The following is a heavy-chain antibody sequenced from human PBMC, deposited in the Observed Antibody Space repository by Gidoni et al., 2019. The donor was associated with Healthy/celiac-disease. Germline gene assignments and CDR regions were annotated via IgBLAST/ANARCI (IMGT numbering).Heavy chain of an antibody. Sequence: EVQLVESGGGLVKPGGSLRLTCAASGFPFSSYSMNWVRQAPGKGLEWVSSISSSSSYIYCADSVKGRFTISRDNAKNSLYLQMNSLRAEDTAVYYCARGGVGATYYYYYGMDVWGQGTTVTVSS. J-gene: IGHJ6*02. V-gene: IGHV3-21*01. CDR1: GFPFSSYS. CDR2: ISSSSSYI. CDR3: ARGGVGATYYYYYGMDV. D-gene: IGHD1-26*01.